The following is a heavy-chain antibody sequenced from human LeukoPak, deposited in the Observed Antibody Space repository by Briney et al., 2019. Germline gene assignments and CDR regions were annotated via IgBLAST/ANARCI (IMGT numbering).Heavy chain of an antibody. D-gene: IGHD3-3*01. Sequence: SETLSLTCTVSGGSISSYYWSWIRQPAGKGLEWIGRIYTSGSTNYNPSLKSRVTMSVDTSKNQFSLQLSSVTAADTAVYYCARDLGYYDFWSGYYSGKDDAFDIWGQGTMVTVSS. CDR1: GGSISSYY. CDR3: ARDLGYYDFWSGYYSGKDDAFDI. J-gene: IGHJ3*02. V-gene: IGHV4-4*07. CDR2: IYTSGST.